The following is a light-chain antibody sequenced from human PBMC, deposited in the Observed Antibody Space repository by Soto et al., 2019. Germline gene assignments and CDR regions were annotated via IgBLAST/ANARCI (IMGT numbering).Light chain of an antibody. Sequence: QSVLTQPASVSGSPGQSITISCTGSSSDVGNYNLVSWYQQHPGKAPKLMIYEDTKWPSGVSNRFSGSKSGNTAYLTISGLQHEEEADYSCWSYAVGRTYVFGTGTKVTV. J-gene: IGLJ1*01. CDR2: EDT. CDR1: SSDVGNYNL. V-gene: IGLV2-23*01. CDR3: WSYAVGRTYV.